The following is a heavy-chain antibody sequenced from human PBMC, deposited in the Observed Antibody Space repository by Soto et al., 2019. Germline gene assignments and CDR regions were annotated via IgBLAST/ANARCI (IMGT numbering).Heavy chain of an antibody. CDR1: GGTFSIYT. CDR2: FITMIGTA. D-gene: IGHD5-12*01. CDR3: AIVHVSLAPERDGAFDV. V-gene: IGHV1-69*08. J-gene: IGHJ3*01. Sequence: QVQLVQSGAEVKRPGSSINISCKASGGTFSIYTVSWVRQAPGQGREWMGRFITMIGTANYAQNFQGRVTLSANKTSSTASMGLSRVSPQYTAINYCAIVHVSLAPERDGAFDVWGQGTAVIVAP.